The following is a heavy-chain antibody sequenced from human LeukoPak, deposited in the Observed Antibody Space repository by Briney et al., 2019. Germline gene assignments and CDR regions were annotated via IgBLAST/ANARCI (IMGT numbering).Heavy chain of an antibody. J-gene: IGHJ3*02. CDR1: GFTFSSYA. CDR3: AKGSRVGATVGDAFDI. D-gene: IGHD1-26*01. V-gene: IGHV3-23*01. Sequence: GGSLRLSCAASGFTFSSYAMSWVRQAPGKGLEWVSAISGSGGSTYYADSVKGRCTISRDNSKNTLYLQMNSLRAEDTAVYYCAKGSRVGATVGDAFDIWGQGTMVTVSS. CDR2: ISGSGGST.